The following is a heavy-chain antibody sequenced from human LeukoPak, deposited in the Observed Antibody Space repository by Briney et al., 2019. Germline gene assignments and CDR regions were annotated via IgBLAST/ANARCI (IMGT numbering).Heavy chain of an antibody. J-gene: IGHJ5*02. Sequence: ASVKVSSKASGYTFSDYTIHWVRQAPGQGLEWMGWMNPNRGDTKYPWKFEGRVTLTRDTSINTAYMELSRLRSDDTAVYYCTRDSESYYGWFDPWGQGTLVTVSS. CDR1: GYTFSDYT. CDR3: TRDSESYYGWFDP. V-gene: IGHV1-2*02. D-gene: IGHD1-26*01. CDR2: MNPNRGDT.